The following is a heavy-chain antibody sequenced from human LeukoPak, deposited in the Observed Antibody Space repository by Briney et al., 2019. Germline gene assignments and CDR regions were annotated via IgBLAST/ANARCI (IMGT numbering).Heavy chain of an antibody. CDR1: GFTFSSYA. J-gene: IGHJ4*02. CDR2: ISASGAST. Sequence: GESLRLSCAASGFTFSSYAMSWVRQAPGKGLEWVSAISASGASTYYADSVKGRFTISRDTSKNTLYLRMNSLRAEDTAVYYCAKNGAYTSSSIDYWGQGTLVTVSS. V-gene: IGHV3-23*01. D-gene: IGHD6-6*01. CDR3: AKNGAYTSSSIDY.